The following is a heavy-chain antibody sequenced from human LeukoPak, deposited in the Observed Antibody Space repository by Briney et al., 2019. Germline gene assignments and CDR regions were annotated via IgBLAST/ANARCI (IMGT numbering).Heavy chain of an antibody. CDR3: ASTVTNYYYYVMDV. Sequence: SETLSLTCAVYGGSFSSYYWSWIRQPPGKGLEWIGEINHSGSTNYNPSLKSRVTISVDTSKNQFSLKLSSVTAADTAVYYCASTVTNYYYYVMDVWGQGTTVTVSS. CDR1: GGSFSSYY. V-gene: IGHV4-34*01. D-gene: IGHD4-17*01. J-gene: IGHJ6*02. CDR2: INHSGST.